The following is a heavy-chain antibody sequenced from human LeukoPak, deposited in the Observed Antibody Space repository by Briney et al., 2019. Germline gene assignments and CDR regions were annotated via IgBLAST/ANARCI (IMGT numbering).Heavy chain of an antibody. CDR1: GFTFSSYE. CDR3: ARDKYNWNGDAFDI. CDR2: ISGSGSTI. Sequence: GGSLRLCCAASGFTFSSYEMNWVRQATGEGPEWVSYISGSGSTIYYANSVKGRFTISRDNAKNSLYLQMNSLRAEDTAVYYCARDKYNWNGDAFDIWGQGTMVTVSS. J-gene: IGHJ3*02. V-gene: IGHV3-48*03. D-gene: IGHD1-20*01.